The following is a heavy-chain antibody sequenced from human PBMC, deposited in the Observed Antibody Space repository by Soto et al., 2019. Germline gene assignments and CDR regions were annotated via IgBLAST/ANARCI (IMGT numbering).Heavy chain of an antibody. D-gene: IGHD3-16*01. CDR3: ARVDVWGRYGMDV. J-gene: IGHJ6*02. V-gene: IGHV4-34*01. Sequence: LSETLRLTWAVYGGSFSGYYWSWIRQPPGKGLEWIGEINHSGSTNYNPSLKSRVTISVDTSKNQFSLKMSSVTAADTAVYYCARVDVWGRYGMDVWGQGPPVIVYS. CDR1: GGSFSGYY. CDR2: INHSGST.